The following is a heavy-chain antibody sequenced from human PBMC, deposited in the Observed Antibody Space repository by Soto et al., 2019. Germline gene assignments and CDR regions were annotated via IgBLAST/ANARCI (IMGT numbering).Heavy chain of an antibody. Sequence: GASVKVSCKASGYTFTSYGISWVRQAPGRGLEWMGWISAYNGNTNYAQKLQGRVTMTTDTSTSTAYMELRSLRSDDTAVYYCARVRLRGDSSGSIYYYYYYGMDVWGQGTTVTVSS. J-gene: IGHJ6*02. CDR3: ARVRLRGDSSGSIYYYYYYGMDV. CDR1: GYTFTSYG. CDR2: ISAYNGNT. D-gene: IGHD6-19*01. V-gene: IGHV1-18*04.